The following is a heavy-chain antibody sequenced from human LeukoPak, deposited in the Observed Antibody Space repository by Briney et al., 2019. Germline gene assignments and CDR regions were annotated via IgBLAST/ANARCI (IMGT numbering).Heavy chain of an antibody. CDR1: GFTFSSYW. D-gene: IGHD3-16*01. J-gene: IGHJ6*02. CDR3: ARGGGLDV. Sequence: GGSLRLSCAASGFTFSSYWMNWARQAPGKGLEWVASINHNGNVNYYVVSVKGRFTISRDNAKNSLYLQMSNLRAEDTAVYFRARGGGLDVWGQGATVTVSS. CDR2: INHNGNVN. V-gene: IGHV3-7*03.